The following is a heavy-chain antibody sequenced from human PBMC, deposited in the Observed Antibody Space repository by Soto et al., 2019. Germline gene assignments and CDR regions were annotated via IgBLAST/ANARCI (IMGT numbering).Heavy chain of an antibody. D-gene: IGHD3-3*01. Sequence: QVQLVESGGGVVQPGRSLRLSCAASGFTFSSYGMQWVRQAPGKGLEWVAVIWYDGSNKYYADSVKGRFTISRDNSKNTLYLQMNSLRAEDTAVYYCARDCKYWRIYYYYGMDVWGQGTTVTVSS. CDR2: IWYDGSNK. CDR1: GFTFSSYG. CDR3: ARDCKYWRIYYYYGMDV. J-gene: IGHJ6*02. V-gene: IGHV3-33*01.